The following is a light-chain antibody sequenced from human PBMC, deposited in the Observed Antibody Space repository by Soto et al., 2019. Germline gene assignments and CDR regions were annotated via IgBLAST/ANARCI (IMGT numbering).Light chain of an antibody. CDR3: QQYNKWPRT. Sequence: EVVLTQSPGTLSLSRGERATLSCRASERIYSAYLGWYQQKPGQAPRLLIYGTSSRATGIPARFSGSGSGTEFTLTISSLQSEDFAVYYCQQYNKWPRTFGQGTKVDIK. V-gene: IGKV3-15*01. CDR2: GTS. CDR1: ERIYSAY. J-gene: IGKJ1*01.